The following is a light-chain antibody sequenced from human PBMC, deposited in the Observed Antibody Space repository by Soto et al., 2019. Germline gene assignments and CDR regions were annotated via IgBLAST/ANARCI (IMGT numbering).Light chain of an antibody. J-gene: IGLJ1*01. CDR2: EVS. V-gene: IGLV2-14*01. CDR3: SSYTSSSTQV. CDR1: SSDVGGYNY. Sequence: LTQPASVSGSPGQSITISCTGTSSDVGGYNYVSWYQQHPGKAPKLMIYEVSNRPSGVSNRFSGSKSGNTASLTISGLQAEDEADYYCSSYTSSSTQVFGTGTKVTVL.